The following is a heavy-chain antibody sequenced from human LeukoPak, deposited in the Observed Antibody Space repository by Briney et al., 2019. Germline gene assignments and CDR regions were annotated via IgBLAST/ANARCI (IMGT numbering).Heavy chain of an antibody. CDR1: GGSISSYY. Sequence: SETLSLTCTVSGGSISSYYWSWIRQPPGKGLEWIGYIYYSGSTNYNPSLKSRVTISVDTSKNQFSLKLSSVTAADTAVYYCARQENNWNDRRGRHNWFDPWGQETLVTVSS. CDR2: IYYSGST. J-gene: IGHJ5*02. V-gene: IGHV4-59*08. D-gene: IGHD1-1*01. CDR3: ARQENNWNDRRGRHNWFDP.